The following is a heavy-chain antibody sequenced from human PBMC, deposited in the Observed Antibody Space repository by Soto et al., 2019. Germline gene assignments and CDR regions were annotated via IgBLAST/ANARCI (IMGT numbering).Heavy chain of an antibody. CDR1: GFTGFPFSSYG. J-gene: IGHJ4*01. D-gene: IGHD3-22*01. Sequence: GSLRLSCAASGFTGFPFSSYGMYWVRQAPGKGLEWVAVISYDGSNTYYADSVKGRFTISRDNSKNTLYLQMNSLRAEDTAVYYCAKGNYYDTSGLYYFEYWGQEPWSPFL. CDR3: AKGNYYDTSGLYYFEY. V-gene: IGHV3-30*18. CDR2: ISYDGSNT.